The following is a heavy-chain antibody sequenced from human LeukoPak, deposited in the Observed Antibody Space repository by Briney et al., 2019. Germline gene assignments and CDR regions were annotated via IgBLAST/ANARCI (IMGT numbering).Heavy chain of an antibody. CDR2: INHSGST. J-gene: IGHJ6*04. D-gene: IGHD3-10*01. Sequence: LEWIGEINHSGSTNYNPSLKSRVTISVDTSKNQFSLKLSSVTAADTAVYYCARGLWFHYGMDVWGKGTTVTVSS. CDR3: ARGLWFHYGMDV. V-gene: IGHV4-34*01.